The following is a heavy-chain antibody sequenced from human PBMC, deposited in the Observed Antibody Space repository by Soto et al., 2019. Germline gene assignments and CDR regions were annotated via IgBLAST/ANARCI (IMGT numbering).Heavy chain of an antibody. D-gene: IGHD3-3*01. Sequence: EVQLLESGGGLVQPGGSLRLSCAASGFTFSSYAMSWVRQAPGKGLEWVSAISGSRGSTYYADSVKGRFTISRDNSENTLYLQMNSLRAEDTAVYYCAKDSRTAIFGVVIPGYWGQGTLVTVSS. V-gene: IGHV3-23*01. CDR3: AKDSRTAIFGVVIPGY. J-gene: IGHJ4*02. CDR2: ISGSRGST. CDR1: GFTFSSYA.